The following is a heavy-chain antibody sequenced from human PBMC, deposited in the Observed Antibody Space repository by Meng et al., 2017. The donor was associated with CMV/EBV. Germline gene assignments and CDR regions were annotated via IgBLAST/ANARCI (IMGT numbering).Heavy chain of an antibody. D-gene: IGHD5-24*01. CDR1: GYTFTSYG. CDR2: ISAYNGNT. CDR3: ARGPPFFDGYNYNFDY. V-gene: IGHV1-18*01. Sequence: ASVKVSCKASGYTFTSYGISWVRQAPGQGHEWMGWISAYNGNTNYAQKLQGRVTMTTDTSTSTAYMELRSLRSDDTAVYYCARGPPFFDGYNYNFDYWGQGTLVTVSS. J-gene: IGHJ4*02.